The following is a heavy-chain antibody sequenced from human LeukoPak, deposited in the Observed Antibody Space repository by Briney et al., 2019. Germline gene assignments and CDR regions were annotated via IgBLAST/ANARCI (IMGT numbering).Heavy chain of an antibody. CDR1: GFTFSSYW. D-gene: IGHD3-10*01. Sequence: PGGSLRLSCAASGFTFSSYWMSWVRQAPGKGLEWVANTKQDGSEKYYVDSVKGRFTISRDNAKNSLYLQMNSLRAEDTAVYYCARISGSGSIYSYFDYWGQGTLVTVSS. J-gene: IGHJ4*02. V-gene: IGHV3-7*01. CDR2: TKQDGSEK. CDR3: ARISGSGSIYSYFDY.